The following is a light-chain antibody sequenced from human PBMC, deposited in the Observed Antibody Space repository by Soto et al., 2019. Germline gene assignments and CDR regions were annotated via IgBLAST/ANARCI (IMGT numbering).Light chain of an antibody. Sequence: PGERATLSCRASQSVSSKLAWYQQKPGQAPRLLFYGASTGATGIPARFSGSGSETEFTLSISSLQSEDFAVYSCQQYNNWPGTFGQVTK. J-gene: IGKJ1*01. V-gene: IGKV3-15*01. CDR3: QQYNNWPGT. CDR1: QSVSSK. CDR2: GAS.